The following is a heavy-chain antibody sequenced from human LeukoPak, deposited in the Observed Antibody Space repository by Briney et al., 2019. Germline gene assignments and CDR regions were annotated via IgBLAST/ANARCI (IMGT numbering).Heavy chain of an antibody. J-gene: IGHJ4*02. Sequence: SETLSLTCAVYGGSFSGYYWSWIRQPPGKGLEWIGSIYYSGSTYYNPSLKSRVTISVDTSKNQFSLKLSSVTAADTAVYYCARPAYSSSSYFDYWGQGTLVTVSS. V-gene: IGHV4-34*01. CDR1: GGSFSGYY. CDR3: ARPAYSSSSYFDY. D-gene: IGHD6-6*01. CDR2: IYYSGST.